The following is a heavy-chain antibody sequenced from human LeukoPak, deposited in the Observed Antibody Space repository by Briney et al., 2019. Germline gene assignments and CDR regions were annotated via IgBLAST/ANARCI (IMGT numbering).Heavy chain of an antibody. V-gene: IGHV3-9*01. D-gene: IGHD1-14*01. J-gene: IGHJ4*02. CDR2: ISWNSGNI. Sequence: GGSLRLSCAASGFTFDDYAIHWVRQAPGKGLEWVSGISWNSGNIGYADSVKGRFTISRDNAKNSLYLQMNSLRAEDTAVYYCARSGGTSWYWGQGTLVTVSS. CDR3: ARSGGTSWY. CDR1: GFTFDDYA.